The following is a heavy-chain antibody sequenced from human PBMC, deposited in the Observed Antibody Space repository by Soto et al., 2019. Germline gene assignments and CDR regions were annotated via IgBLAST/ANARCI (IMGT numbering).Heavy chain of an antibody. V-gene: IGHV4-31*03. CDR1: GGSISSGGYY. D-gene: IGHD2-21*01. CDR2: IYYSGTT. Sequence: QVQLQESGLGLVKPSQTLSLTCTVSGGSISSGGYYWYWIRQHPGKGLEWIGYIYYSGTTYYNPSLKSRVTISVDTSKNQFSLKLSSVTAADTAVYYCAASCVACGGFNYYGMDVWGQGTTVTVSS. J-gene: IGHJ6*02. CDR3: AASCVACGGFNYYGMDV.